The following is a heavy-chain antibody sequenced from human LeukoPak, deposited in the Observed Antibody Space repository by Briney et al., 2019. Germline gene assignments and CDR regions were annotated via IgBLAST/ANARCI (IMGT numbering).Heavy chain of an antibody. D-gene: IGHD3-3*01. CDR2: ISGSGGST. CDR3: ARGDFWSGYSSHYYYYGMDV. CDR1: GFTFSSYA. J-gene: IGHJ6*02. Sequence: GGSLRLSCAASGFTFSSYAMSWVRQAPGKGLEWVSAISGSGGSTYYADSVKGRFTISRDDSKNTLYLQMNSLRAEDTAVYYCARGDFWSGYSSHYYYYGMDVWGQGTTVTVSS. V-gene: IGHV3-23*01.